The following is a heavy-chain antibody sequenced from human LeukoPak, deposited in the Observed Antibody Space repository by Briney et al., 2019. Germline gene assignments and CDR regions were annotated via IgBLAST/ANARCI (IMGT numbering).Heavy chain of an antibody. CDR3: ARVESEYYDFWSGYPPPPYYYGMDV. D-gene: IGHD3-3*01. V-gene: IGHV1-69*13. J-gene: IGHJ6*02. CDR1: GGTFSSYA. Sequence: SVAVSCKASGGTFSSYAISWVRQAPGQGLEWMGGIIPIFGTANYAQKFQGRVTITADESTSTAYMELSSLRSEDTAVYYCARVESEYYDFWSGYPPPPYYYGMDVWGQGTTVTVSS. CDR2: IIPIFGTA.